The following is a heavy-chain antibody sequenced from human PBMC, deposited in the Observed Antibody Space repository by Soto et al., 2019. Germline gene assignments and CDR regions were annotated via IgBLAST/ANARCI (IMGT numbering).Heavy chain of an antibody. CDR3: ARVDRHYYHGLDV. Sequence: QVQLQESGPGLVKPSQTLSLTCTVSGGSVGSGGYYWSWLRQHPGKGLEWIGYIYYTGTTYYNSSLNSRLIISVDTSKTQFSLELSNVTAADAAVYYCARVDRHYYHGLDVWGQGTTVTVSS. V-gene: IGHV4-31*03. J-gene: IGHJ6*02. CDR2: IYYTGTT. CDR1: GGSVGSGGYY.